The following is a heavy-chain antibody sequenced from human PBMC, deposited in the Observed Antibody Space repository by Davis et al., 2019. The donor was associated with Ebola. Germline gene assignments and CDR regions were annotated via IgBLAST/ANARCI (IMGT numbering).Heavy chain of an antibody. CDR3: AKSRIEGSTTPWVA. Sequence: GGSLRLSCAASGFTFSSYAMSWVRQAPGKGLEWVSSINYNSFSSYYGDSVKGRFTISRDNSKNTLYLQLDSLRVDDTAVYYCAKSRIEGSTTPWVAWGQGTLVTVSS. D-gene: IGHD6-13*01. J-gene: IGHJ5*02. CDR2: INYNSFSS. V-gene: IGHV3-23*01. CDR1: GFTFSSYA.